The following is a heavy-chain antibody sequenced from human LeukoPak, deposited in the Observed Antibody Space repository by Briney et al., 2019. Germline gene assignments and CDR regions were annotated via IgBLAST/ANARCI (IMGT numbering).Heavy chain of an antibody. V-gene: IGHV3-48*03. CDR2: ISSSGSAT. CDR1: GFTFSSYE. J-gene: IGHJ4*02. D-gene: IGHD6-13*01. Sequence: GGSLRLSCTASGFTFSSYEMNWVRQAPGKGLEWISYISSSGSATYYADSVKGRFTISRDNAQNSLYLQMNNLRAEDTAVYYCAAGSTWHWGPATLVTVSS. CDR3: AAGSTWH.